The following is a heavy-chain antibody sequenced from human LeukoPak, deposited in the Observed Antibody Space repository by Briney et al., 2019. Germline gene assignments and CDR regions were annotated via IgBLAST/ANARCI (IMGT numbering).Heavy chain of an antibody. J-gene: IGHJ4*02. CDR3: ARARPGLIYFGSL. V-gene: IGHV1-2*02. D-gene: IGHD3-10*01. CDR2: INPNSGGT. CDR1: GYTFTGYY. Sequence: GASVKVSCKASGYTFTGYYMHWVRQVPGQGLEWMGWINPNSGGTNYAQKFQGRDTMTRDTSISTAYMELSRLRSDDTALYYCARARPGLIYFGSLWGQGTLVTVSS.